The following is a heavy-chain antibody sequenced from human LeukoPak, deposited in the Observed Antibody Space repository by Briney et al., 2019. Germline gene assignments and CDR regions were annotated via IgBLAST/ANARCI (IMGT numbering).Heavy chain of an antibody. V-gene: IGHV1-69*04. J-gene: IGHJ4*02. CDR1: GGTFRSYA. CDR2: IIPILGIA. Sequence: GASVKVSCKASGGTFRSYAIGWVRQAPGQGLEWMGRIIPILGIANYAQKFQGRVTITADKSTSTAYMELSSLRSEDTAVYYCAREPPQHQLLRYFSYWGQGTLVTVSS. CDR3: AREPPQHQLLRYFSY. D-gene: IGHD3-9*01.